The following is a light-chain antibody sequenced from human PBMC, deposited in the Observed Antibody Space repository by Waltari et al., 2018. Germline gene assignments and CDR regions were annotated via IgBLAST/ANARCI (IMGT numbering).Light chain of an antibody. CDR2: DTS. V-gene: IGKV3-20*01. Sequence: EIVLQQSPGTLSLSQGERATLSCRASQTVRATYLAWYQQKPAQAPTLVIHDTSSRATGIPDRFSGSGAGTDFSLTISSLEPEDFAVYYCQQYDISPLTFGGGTKVETK. J-gene: IGKJ4*01. CDR3: QQYDISPLT. CDR1: QTVRATY.